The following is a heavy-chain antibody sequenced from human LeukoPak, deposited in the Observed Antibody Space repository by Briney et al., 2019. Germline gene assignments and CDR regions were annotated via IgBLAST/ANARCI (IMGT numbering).Heavy chain of an antibody. D-gene: IGHD3-3*01. CDR1: GFTFSSYA. CDR3: ARDRLDSWSGYSYYYGMDV. CDR2: ISYDGSNK. J-gene: IGHJ6*02. V-gene: IGHV3-30-3*01. Sequence: PGGSLRLSCAASGFTFSSYAMHWVRQAPGKGLEWVAVISYDGSNKYYADSVKGQFTISRDNSKNTLYLQMNSLRAEDTAVYYCARDRLDSWSGYSYYYGMDVWGQGTTVTVSS.